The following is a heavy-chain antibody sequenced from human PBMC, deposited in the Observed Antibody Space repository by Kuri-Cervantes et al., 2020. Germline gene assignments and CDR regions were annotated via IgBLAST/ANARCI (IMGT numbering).Heavy chain of an antibody. V-gene: IGHV1-69*13. CDR2: IIPIFGTA. CDR1: GGTFSSYA. J-gene: IGHJ6*03. D-gene: IGHD5-24*01. CDR3: ARTRATSSSEIYYYYYYMDV. Sequence: SVKVSCKASGGTFSSYAISWVRQAPGQGLEWMGGIIPIFGTANYAQKFQGRVTITADESTSTAYMELSSLRSEDTAVYYCARTRATSSSEIYYYYYYMDVWGKGTTVTVSS.